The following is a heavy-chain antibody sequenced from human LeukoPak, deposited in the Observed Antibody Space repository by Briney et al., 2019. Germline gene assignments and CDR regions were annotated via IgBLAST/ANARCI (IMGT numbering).Heavy chain of an antibody. CDR3: ARDRGCSSTSCYPDAVDI. Sequence: SETLSLTCTVSGGSISSYYWSWTRQPPGKGLEWIGYIYYSGISNYNPSLKSRVAISVDTSKNQFSLKLSSVTAADTAVYYCARDRGCSSTSCYPDAVDIWGQGTMVTVSS. CDR2: IYYSGIS. D-gene: IGHD2-2*01. V-gene: IGHV4-59*01. J-gene: IGHJ3*02. CDR1: GGSISSYY.